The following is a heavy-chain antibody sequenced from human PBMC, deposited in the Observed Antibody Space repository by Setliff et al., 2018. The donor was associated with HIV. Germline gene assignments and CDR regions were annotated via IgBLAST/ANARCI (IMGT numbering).Heavy chain of an antibody. V-gene: IGHV4-61*09. CDR3: ARDARWLQFPYFDY. Sequence: SETLSLTCTVSGGSIISEISWWAWIRQPAGKGPEWLGQIYMRGGTDYNPSFRSRVTISVDSSKNQFSLKLSSVTAADTAVYYCARDARWLQFPYFDYWGQGTLVTVSS. CDR2: IYMRGGT. J-gene: IGHJ4*01. CDR1: GGSIISEISW. D-gene: IGHD5-12*01.